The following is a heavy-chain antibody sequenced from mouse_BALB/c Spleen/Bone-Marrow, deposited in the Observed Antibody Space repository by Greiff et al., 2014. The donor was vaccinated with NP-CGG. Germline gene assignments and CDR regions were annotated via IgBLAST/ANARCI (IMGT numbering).Heavy chain of an antibody. Sequence: QVQLQQSGAELARPGASVKLSCKASGYTFTSYWMQWVKQRPGQGLEWIGAIYPGDGDTRYTQKFKGKATLTADKSSSTAYMQLSSLASEDSAVYYGARGRNYYGSSYYFDYWGQGTTLTVSS. D-gene: IGHD1-1*01. CDR3: ARGRNYYGSSYYFDY. CDR2: IYPGDGDT. V-gene: IGHV1-87*01. CDR1: GYTFTSYW. J-gene: IGHJ2*01.